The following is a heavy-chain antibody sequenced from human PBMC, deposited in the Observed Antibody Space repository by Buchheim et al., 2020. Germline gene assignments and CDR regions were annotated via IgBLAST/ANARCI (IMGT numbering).Heavy chain of an antibody. D-gene: IGHD4-17*01. V-gene: IGHV3-30*02. CDR3: AKEDRGMYGDPLKFDY. J-gene: IGHJ4*02. Sequence: QVQLVESGGGVVQPGRSLRLSCAASGFTFSSYGMHWVRQAPGKGLEWVAFIRYDGSNKYYADSVKGRFTISRDNPKITLYMPMNNLRAEDTAVYYCAKEDRGMYGDPLKFDYWGQGTL. CDR1: GFTFSSYG. CDR2: IRYDGSNK.